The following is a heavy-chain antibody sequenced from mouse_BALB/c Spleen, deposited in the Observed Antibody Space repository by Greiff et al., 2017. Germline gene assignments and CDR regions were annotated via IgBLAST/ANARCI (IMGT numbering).Heavy chain of an antibody. V-gene: IGHV1-87*01. CDR2: IYPGGGDT. CDR3: ARNDGYHWYFDV. Sequence: VQLQQSGAELARPGASVKLSCKASGYTFTSYWMQWVKQRPGQGLEWIGAIYPGGGDTRYTQKFTGKATLTADKSSSTAYMQLSSLASEDSAVYDCARNDGYHWYFDVWGAGTTVTVSS. J-gene: IGHJ1*01. CDR1: GYTFTSYW. D-gene: IGHD2-3*01.